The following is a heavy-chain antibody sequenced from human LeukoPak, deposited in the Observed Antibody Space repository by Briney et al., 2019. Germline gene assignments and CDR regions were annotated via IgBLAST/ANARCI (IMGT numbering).Heavy chain of an antibody. CDR1: VGTLISYA. V-gene: IGHV1-69*13. D-gene: IGHD4-17*01. Sequence: SVKVSCKGSVGTLISYAISWVRQAPGQGVEWMGGSILILGTATYAQKFPGRVTITAEESTSTAYMELSSLRSEDTAVYYCARATVTTFNWFDPSGQGNLVTVSS. CDR2: SILILGTA. J-gene: IGHJ5*02. CDR3: ARATVTTFNWFDP.